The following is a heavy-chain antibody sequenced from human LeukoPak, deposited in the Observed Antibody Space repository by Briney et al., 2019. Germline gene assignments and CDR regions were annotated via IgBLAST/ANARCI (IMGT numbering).Heavy chain of an antibody. D-gene: IGHD3-22*01. CDR2: ITPTTSYI. CDR3: ARLRRTSDSSGYYYYYDY. CDR1: GLGSSSFS. J-gene: IGHJ4*02. V-gene: IGHV3-21*01. Sequence: GGSPRLSCAASGLGSSSFSFNWIRQAPGKGLEWVSSITPTTSYIYYADSVRGRFTISRENAKNSLYLQMNSLRAEDTAVYYCARLRRTSDSSGYYYYYDYWGQGTLVTVSS.